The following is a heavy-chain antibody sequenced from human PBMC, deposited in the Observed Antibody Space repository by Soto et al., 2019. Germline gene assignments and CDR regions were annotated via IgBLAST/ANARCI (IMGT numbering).Heavy chain of an antibody. Sequence: SETLSLTCTVSGGSIISSSYYWGWIRQPPGKGLEWIGSIYYSGSTYYNPSLKSRVTISVDTSKNQFSLKLSSVTAADTAVYYCARHGTIYDILTGYSFDAFDIWGQGTMVT. CDR1: GGSIISSSYY. V-gene: IGHV4-39*01. CDR2: IYYSGST. CDR3: ARHGTIYDILTGYSFDAFDI. D-gene: IGHD3-9*01. J-gene: IGHJ3*02.